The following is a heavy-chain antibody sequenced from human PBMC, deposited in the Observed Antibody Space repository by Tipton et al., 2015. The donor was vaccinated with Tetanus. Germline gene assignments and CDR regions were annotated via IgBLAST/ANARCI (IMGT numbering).Heavy chain of an antibody. Sequence: TLSLTCTVSGGSISSGGYYWSWIRQHPGKGLEWIGGIYYNGTKSYNPSLGSRAIISGDTSKNQFSLKLNSVSAADTAVYYCGRGNGEGSGWYTYWGQGTQVTVAS. D-gene: IGHD6-19*01. CDR3: GRGNGEGSGWYTY. CDR2: IYYNGTK. J-gene: IGHJ4*02. V-gene: IGHV4-30-4*08. CDR1: GGSISSGGYY.